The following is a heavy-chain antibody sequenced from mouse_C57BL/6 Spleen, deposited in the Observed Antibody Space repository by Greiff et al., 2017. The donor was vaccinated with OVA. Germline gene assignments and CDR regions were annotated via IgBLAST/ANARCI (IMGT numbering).Heavy chain of an antibody. D-gene: IGHD1-1*01. CDR1: GYTFTNYW. CDR3: GRGGFIATVGYFDV. J-gene: IGHJ1*03. CDR2: IYPGGGST. Sequence: QVQLQQSGAELVRPGTSVKMSCKASGYTFTNYWIGWAKQRPGHGLEWIGDIYPGGGSTNYNEKFKGKATLTADKTSSTAYMQFSSLTSEDSAIYYCGRGGFIATVGYFDVWGTGTTVTVSS. V-gene: IGHV1-63*01.